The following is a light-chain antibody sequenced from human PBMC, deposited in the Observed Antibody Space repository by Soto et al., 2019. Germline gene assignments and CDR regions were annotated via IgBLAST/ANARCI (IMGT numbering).Light chain of an antibody. Sequence: QSALTQPASVSGSPVQSITISCTGTSSDVGGYNYVSWYQQHPGKAPKLMIYDVSNRPSGVSNRFSGSKSGNTASLTISGLQAEDEADYYCSSYTSSSTPDWVFGGGTKLTVL. CDR2: DVS. CDR3: SSYTSSSTPDWV. V-gene: IGLV2-14*01. CDR1: SSDVGGYNY. J-gene: IGLJ3*02.